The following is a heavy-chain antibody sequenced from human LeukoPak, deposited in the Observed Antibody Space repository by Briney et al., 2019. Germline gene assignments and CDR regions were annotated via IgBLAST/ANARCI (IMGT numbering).Heavy chain of an antibody. CDR3: ARDYPSYYYDSSGYFHYYYMDV. CDR2: IYTSGST. D-gene: IGHD3-22*01. CDR1: GGSISSYY. J-gene: IGHJ6*03. Sequence: PSETLSLTCTVSGGSISSYYWSWIRQPAGEGLEWIGRIYTSGSTNYNPSLKSRVTMSVDTSKNQFSLKLSSVTAADTAVYYCARDYPSYYYDSSGYFHYYYMDVWGKGTTVTVSS. V-gene: IGHV4-4*07.